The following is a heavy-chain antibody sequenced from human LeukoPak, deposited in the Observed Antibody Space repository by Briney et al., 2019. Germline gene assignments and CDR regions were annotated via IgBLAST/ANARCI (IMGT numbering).Heavy chain of an antibody. D-gene: IGHD6-13*01. CDR2: INSDGSST. CDR3: ARVDYSSSWFVDY. V-gene: IGHV3-74*01. Sequence: GGSLRLSCVASGFTFSSYWMHWVRQAPGKGLGWVSRINSDGSSTNYADSVKGRFTISRDNAKNTLYLQMNSLRAEDTAVYYCARVDYSSSWFVDYWGQGTLVTVSS. J-gene: IGHJ4*02. CDR1: GFTFSSYW.